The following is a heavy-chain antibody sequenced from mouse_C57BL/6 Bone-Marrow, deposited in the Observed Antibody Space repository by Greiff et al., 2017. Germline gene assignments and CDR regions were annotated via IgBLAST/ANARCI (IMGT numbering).Heavy chain of an antibody. CDR3: TRVYRNYVGFAY. J-gene: IGHJ3*01. D-gene: IGHD2-5*01. CDR2: INPYNGGT. Sequence: QLKQSGPVLVKPGASVKMSCKASGYTFTDYYMNWVKQSHGKSLEWIGVINPYNGGTSYNQKFKGKATLTVDKSSSTANMELNSLTSEDSAVYNCTRVYRNYVGFAYWCQETLVTVSA. V-gene: IGHV1-19*01. CDR1: GYTFTDYY.